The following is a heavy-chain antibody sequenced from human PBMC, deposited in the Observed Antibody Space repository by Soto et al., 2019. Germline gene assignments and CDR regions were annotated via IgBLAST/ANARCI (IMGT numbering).Heavy chain of an antibody. J-gene: IGHJ6*02. Sequence: GESLRISCKASRYSFTSYWIGWVRQMPGKGLEWMGIIYPDDFDTKYSPSFQGQVTISADKTISTAYLQWSSLKASDTAMYYCARYFAGGTRDYGVDVWGQGTTVTVSS. CDR1: RYSFTSYW. V-gene: IGHV5-51*01. D-gene: IGHD2-15*01. CDR2: IYPDDFDT. CDR3: ARYFAGGTRDYGVDV.